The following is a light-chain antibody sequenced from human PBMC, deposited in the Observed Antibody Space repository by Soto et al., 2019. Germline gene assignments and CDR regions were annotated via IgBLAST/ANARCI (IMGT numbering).Light chain of an antibody. V-gene: IGKV1-5*03. J-gene: IGKJ1*01. Sequence: DIQMTQSPSTLSGSVGDRVTITRRASQTISSWLAWYQQKPGKAPNLLIYKASSLKSGVPSRFSGSGSGTEFTLTISSLQPDDFATYFCQQYYTYSRTFGQGTKVDI. CDR1: QTISSW. CDR2: KAS. CDR3: QQYYTYSRT.